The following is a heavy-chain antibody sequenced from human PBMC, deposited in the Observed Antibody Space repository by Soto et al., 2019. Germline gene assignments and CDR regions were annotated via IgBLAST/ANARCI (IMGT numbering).Heavy chain of an antibody. Sequence: ASVEVSCKASGYSFTTYDIIWVRQASGQGLEWIGWMNLNSGKTGYAQKFQGRVTMTRSTPMTTAYMELSSLRSEDTAVYYCARALPNDYGPEIYYYYGMDVWGQGTTVTVSS. J-gene: IGHJ6*02. V-gene: IGHV1-8*01. D-gene: IGHD3-10*01. CDR3: ARALPNDYGPEIYYYYGMDV. CDR2: MNLNSGKT. CDR1: GYSFTTYD.